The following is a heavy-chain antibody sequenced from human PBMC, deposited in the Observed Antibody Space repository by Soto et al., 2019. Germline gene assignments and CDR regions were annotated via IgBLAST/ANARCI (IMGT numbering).Heavy chain of an antibody. D-gene: IGHD1-1*01. CDR1: GYTFTSYG. CDR2: ISAYNGNT. V-gene: IGHV1-18*01. CDR3: ARWNLIQRTNWFDP. J-gene: IGHJ5*02. Sequence: ASVKVSCKASGYTFTSYGISWVRQAPGQGLEWMGWISAYNGNTDYAQKFQGRVTMTTDPSTGTAYMELSSMRSEDTAVYYCARWNLIQRTNWFDPWGQGTLVTVSS.